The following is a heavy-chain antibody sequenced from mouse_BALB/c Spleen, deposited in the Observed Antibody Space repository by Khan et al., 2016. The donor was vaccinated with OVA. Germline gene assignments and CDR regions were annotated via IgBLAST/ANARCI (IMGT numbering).Heavy chain of an antibody. J-gene: IGHJ4*01. CDR3: ARSNDYGSRLYAMDY. CDR2: IGPGSGNT. V-gene: IGHV1S41*01. Sequence: DLVKPGASVKLSCKASGYTFTSYWINWIKQRPGQGLEWVGHIGPGSGNTYYNEIFKGKATMTVDTSSSTAYIQLSSLSSEDSAVYLGARSNDYGSRLYAMDYWGQGTSVNVSS. D-gene: IGHD1-1*01. CDR1: GYTFTSYW.